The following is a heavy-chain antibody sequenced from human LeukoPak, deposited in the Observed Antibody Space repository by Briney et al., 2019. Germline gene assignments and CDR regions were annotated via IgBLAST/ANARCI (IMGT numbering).Heavy chain of an antibody. Sequence: SETLSLTCTVSGGSISSGVYYWSWIRQHPGKGLEWIGYIYYSGSTYYNPSLKSRVTISVDTSKNQFSLKLTSVTAADTAVYYCARDPGWDYGGNSGLYDYWGQGTLVTVSS. CDR3: ARDPGWDYGGNSGLYDY. D-gene: IGHD4-17*01. CDR2: IYYSGST. V-gene: IGHV4-61*08. J-gene: IGHJ4*02. CDR1: GGSISSGVYY.